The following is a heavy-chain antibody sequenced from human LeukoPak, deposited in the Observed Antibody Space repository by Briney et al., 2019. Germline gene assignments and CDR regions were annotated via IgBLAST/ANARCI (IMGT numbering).Heavy chain of an antibody. CDR1: GFTVSSNY. V-gene: IGHV3-66*01. D-gene: IGHD4-11*01. Sequence: GGSLRLSCAASGFTVSSNYMSWVRQAPGKGLEWVSVIYSGGSTYYADSVKGRFTISRDNSKNTLYLQMNSLRAEDTAVYYCARESFTVTNWFDPWGQGTLVTVSS. CDR2: IYSGGST. CDR3: ARESFTVTNWFDP. J-gene: IGHJ5*02.